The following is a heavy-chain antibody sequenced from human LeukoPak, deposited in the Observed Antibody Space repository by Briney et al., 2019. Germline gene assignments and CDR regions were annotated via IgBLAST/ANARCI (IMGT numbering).Heavy chain of an antibody. CDR3: ARDSSTSYYYFDY. J-gene: IGHJ4*02. V-gene: IGHV4-30-2*01. D-gene: IGHD2-2*01. CDR1: GGSISSGGYY. Sequence: SETLSLTCTVSGGSISSGGYYWSWIRQPPGKGLEWIGYIYHSGSTYYNPSLKSRVTISVDRSKNQFSLKLSSVTAADTAVYYCARDSSTSYYYFDYWGQGTLVTVSS. CDR2: IYHSGST.